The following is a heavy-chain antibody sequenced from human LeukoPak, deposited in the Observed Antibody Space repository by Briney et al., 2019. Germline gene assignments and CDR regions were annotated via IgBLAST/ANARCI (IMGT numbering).Heavy chain of an antibody. J-gene: IGHJ4*02. CDR3: AKDYYDSSGYYATGCFDY. CDR2: ISGSGGST. V-gene: IGHV3-23*01. Sequence: GGSLRLSCAASGFTFSSYAMSWVRQAPGKGLEWVSAISGSGGSTYYADSVKGRFTISRDNSKNTLYLQMNSLRAEDTAVCYCAKDYYDSSGYYATGCFDYWGQGTLVTVSS. CDR1: GFTFSSYA. D-gene: IGHD3-22*01.